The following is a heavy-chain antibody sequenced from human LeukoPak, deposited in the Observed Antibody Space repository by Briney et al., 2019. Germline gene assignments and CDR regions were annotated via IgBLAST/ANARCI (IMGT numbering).Heavy chain of an antibody. CDR2: IYYSGST. CDR3: AGVTSSGYYYVSNYFDY. V-gene: IGHV4-59*01. D-gene: IGHD3-22*01. J-gene: IGHJ4*02. Sequence: SETLSLTCTVSGGSISSYYWSWIRQPPGKGLEWIGYIYYSGSTNYNPSLKSRVTISVDTSKNQFSLKLSSVTAADTAVYYCAGVTSSGYYYVSNYFDYWGQGTLVTVSS. CDR1: GGSISSYY.